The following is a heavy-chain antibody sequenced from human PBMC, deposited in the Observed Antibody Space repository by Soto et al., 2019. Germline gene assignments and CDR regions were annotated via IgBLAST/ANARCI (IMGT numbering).Heavy chain of an antibody. J-gene: IGHJ4*01. CDR2: IWYDGSNK. D-gene: IGHD6-19*01. CDR1: GFTFSSYG. CDR3: ARGGSSGWYHPFDY. Sequence: QVQLVESGGGVVQPGRSLRLACAASGFTFSSYGMHWVRQAPGKGLEWVAVIWYDGSNKYYADSVKGRFTISRDNSKNTLYLQMNCLRAEDTAVYYCARGGSSGWYHPFDYWGHGTLVTVSS. V-gene: IGHV3-33*01.